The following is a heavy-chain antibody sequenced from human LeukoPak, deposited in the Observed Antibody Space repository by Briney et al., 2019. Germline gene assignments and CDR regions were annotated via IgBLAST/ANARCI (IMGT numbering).Heavy chain of an antibody. V-gene: IGHV3-23*01. D-gene: IGHD3-16*01. CDR2: ISGSGGNT. CDR1: GFTFSSYV. Sequence: QPGGSLRLSCAASGFTFSSYVMSWVRQAPGKGLEWVSAISGSGGNTYYADSVKGRFTISRDNSKNTLYLQLNSLRADDTAVYYCGKRTGTYGFDYWGQGTLVTVSS. CDR3: GKRTGTYGFDY. J-gene: IGHJ4*02.